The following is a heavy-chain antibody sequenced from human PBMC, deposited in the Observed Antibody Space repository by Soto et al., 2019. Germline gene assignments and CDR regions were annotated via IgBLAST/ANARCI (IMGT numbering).Heavy chain of an antibody. CDR2: IYPGDSDT. CDR3: ARLGYDSLPGRAFDI. V-gene: IGHV5-51*01. D-gene: IGHD3-22*01. Sequence: GESLKISCKGSGYSFTSYWIGWVRQMPGKGLERMGIIYPGDSDTRYSPSFQGQVTISADKSISTAYLQWSSLKASDTAMYYCARLGYDSLPGRAFDIWGQGTMVTVSS. CDR1: GYSFTSYW. J-gene: IGHJ3*02.